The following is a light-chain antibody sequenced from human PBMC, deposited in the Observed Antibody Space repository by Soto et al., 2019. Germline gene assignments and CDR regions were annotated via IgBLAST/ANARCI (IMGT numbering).Light chain of an antibody. CDR1: QSVSSTY. J-gene: IGKJ1*01. CDR2: DAS. V-gene: IGKV3-20*01. CDR3: QHYDSSLWT. Sequence: EIVLTQSPGTLSLSPGERATLSCRASQSVSSTYLAWYQQKPGQAPRLLNYDASSRATGIPDRFSGSGSGTDFTLTISRLEPEDFAVYYCQHYDSSLWTFGQGTQVEIK.